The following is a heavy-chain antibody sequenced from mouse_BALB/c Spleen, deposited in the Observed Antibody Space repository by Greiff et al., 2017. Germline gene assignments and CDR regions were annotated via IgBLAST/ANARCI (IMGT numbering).Heavy chain of an antibody. CDR2: ISSGGGST. D-gene: IGHD2-10*02. CDR1: GFAFSSYD. CDR3: ARHQGYGNYVAYAMDY. J-gene: IGHJ4*01. Sequence: EVQGVESGGGLVKPGGSLKLSCAASGFAFSSYDMSWVRQTPEKRLEWVAYISSGGGSTYYPDTVKGRFTISRDNAKNTLYLQMSSLKSEDTAMYYCARHQGYGNYVAYAMDYWGQGTSVTVSS. V-gene: IGHV5-12-1*01.